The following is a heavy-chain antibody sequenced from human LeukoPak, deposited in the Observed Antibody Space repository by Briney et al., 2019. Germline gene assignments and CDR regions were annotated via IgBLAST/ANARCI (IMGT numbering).Heavy chain of an antibody. Sequence: PGGSLRLSCAASGFTFNDYYMSWIRQAPGKGLECVSVLHSDGSAFYADSVKGRFTISRDHSKNTLYLQMNSLRAEDTAVYYCARAAPRIVGAATGWLDPWGQGTLVTVSS. J-gene: IGHJ5*02. D-gene: IGHD1-26*01. CDR3: ARAAPRIVGAATGWLDP. CDR1: GFTFNDYY. V-gene: IGHV3-66*01. CDR2: LHSDGSA.